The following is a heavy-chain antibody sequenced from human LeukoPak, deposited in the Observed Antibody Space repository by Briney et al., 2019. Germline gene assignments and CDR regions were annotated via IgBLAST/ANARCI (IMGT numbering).Heavy chain of an antibody. CDR3: ARGRSGQLVPKAKPNWFDP. CDR1: GGSISSGGYY. V-gene: IGHV4-30-2*01. Sequence: SQTLSLTCTVSGGSISSGGYYWSWIRQPPGKGLEWIGYIYHSGSTYYNPSLKGRVTISVDRSKNQFSLKLSSVTAADTAVYYCARGRSGQLVPKAKPNWFDPWGQGTLVTVSS. D-gene: IGHD6-13*01. CDR2: IYHSGST. J-gene: IGHJ5*02.